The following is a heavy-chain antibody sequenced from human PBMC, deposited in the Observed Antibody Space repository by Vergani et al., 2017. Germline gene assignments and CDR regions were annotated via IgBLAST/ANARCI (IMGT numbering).Heavy chain of an antibody. CDR1: GFTFDDYA. Sequence: EVQLVESGGGLVQPGRSLRLSCAASGFTFDDYAMHWVRQAPGKGLEWVSGISWNSGSIGYADSVKGRFTISRDNAKNSLYLQMNSLRAEDTAVYYCARDTGSGSSWYDGDAFDIWGQGTMVTVSS. CDR3: ARDTGSGSSWYDGDAFDI. D-gene: IGHD6-13*01. CDR2: ISWNSGSI. V-gene: IGHV3-9*01. J-gene: IGHJ3*02.